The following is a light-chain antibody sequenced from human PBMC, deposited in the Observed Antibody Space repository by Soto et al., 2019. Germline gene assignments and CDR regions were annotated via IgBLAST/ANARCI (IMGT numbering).Light chain of an antibody. J-gene: IGKJ4*01. CDR1: QSISRW. CDR2: KTS. Sequence: DIQMTQSPSTLSASVGDRVTITCRASQSISRWLAWYQQKPGKAPRLLLYKTSSVEGGVPSRFSGSGSGTHFTLTISSLQPDDFATYYCHQYSDYSSITFGGGTKVEIE. V-gene: IGKV1-5*03. CDR3: HQYSDYSSIT.